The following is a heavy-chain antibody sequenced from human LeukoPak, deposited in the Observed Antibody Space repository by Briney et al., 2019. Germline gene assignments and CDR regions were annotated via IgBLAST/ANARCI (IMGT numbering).Heavy chain of an antibody. CDR1: XGSIXXXX. CDR3: ARGPYXFDY. V-gene: IGHV4-59*01. J-gene: IGHJ4*02. CDR2: IFSSGST. Sequence: SLTXTVSXGSIXXXXXNWXXXXPXXGLEWIGYIFSSGSTNYTPSLRSRVTISVETSKNQFSLKLSFVTAADTAVYYCARGPYXFDYWGQGXXXXVSS.